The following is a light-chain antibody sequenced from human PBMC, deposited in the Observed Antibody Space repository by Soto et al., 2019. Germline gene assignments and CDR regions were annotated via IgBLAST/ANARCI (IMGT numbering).Light chain of an antibody. CDR2: TAS. CDR1: QDIGNW. V-gene: IGKV1D-16*01. J-gene: IGKJ5*01. Sequence: EIKMTQSPSSLSASVGDRVTITCRASQDIGNWLAWFQQKPGKAPKPLIYTASNMHSGVPSRFSGSGSGTDVTLTISGLQSEDFATYYCQQYKSYPITFGQGTKLEIK. CDR3: QQYKSYPIT.